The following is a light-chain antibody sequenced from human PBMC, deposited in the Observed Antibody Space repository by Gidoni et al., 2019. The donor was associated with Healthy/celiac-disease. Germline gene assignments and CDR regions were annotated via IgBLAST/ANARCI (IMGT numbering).Light chain of an antibody. CDR1: QSISSW. V-gene: IGKV1-5*03. CDR3: QQYNSYWT. J-gene: IGKJ1*01. CDR2: KAS. Sequence: DIQMTQSPSTLSASVGDRVTITCRASQSISSWLAWYQQKPGKAPKLLIYKASSLESGVPSRFGGSGAGTEFPLTISRLQPDDFATYYCQQYNSYWTFGQGTKVEIK.